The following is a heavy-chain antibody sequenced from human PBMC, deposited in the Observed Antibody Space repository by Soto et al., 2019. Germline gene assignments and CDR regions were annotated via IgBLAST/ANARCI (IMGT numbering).Heavy chain of an antibody. CDR2: INHSGST. Sequence: SETLSLTCAVYGGSFSGYYWSWIRQPPGKGLEWIGEINHSGSTNYNPSLKSRVTISVDTSKNQFSLKLSSVTAADTAVYYCARAPIKYYYGSGSPLRGQYFDYWGQGTLVT. J-gene: IGHJ4*02. CDR3: ARAPIKYYYGSGSPLRGQYFDY. D-gene: IGHD3-10*01. V-gene: IGHV4-34*01. CDR1: GGSFSGYY.